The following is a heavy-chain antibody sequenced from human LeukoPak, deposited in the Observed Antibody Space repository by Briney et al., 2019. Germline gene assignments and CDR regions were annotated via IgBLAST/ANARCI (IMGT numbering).Heavy chain of an antibody. J-gene: IGHJ4*02. D-gene: IGHD2-15*01. V-gene: IGHV3-30*04. CDR3: ARDSLRGAMDY. Sequence: GRSLRLSCAASGFTFSSYAMHWVRQAPGKGPEWVAVISYDGSNKYYADSVKGRFTISRDNSKNTLYLQMNSLRAEDTAVYYCARDSLRGAMDYWGQGTLVTVSS. CDR2: ISYDGSNK. CDR1: GFTFSSYA.